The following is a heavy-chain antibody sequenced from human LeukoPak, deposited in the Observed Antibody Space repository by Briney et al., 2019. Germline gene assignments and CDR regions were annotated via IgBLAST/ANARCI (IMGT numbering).Heavy chain of an antibody. V-gene: IGHV5-51*01. D-gene: IGHD4-11*01. CDR3: ARLYSNYGFGSGYFDL. J-gene: IGHJ2*01. CDR1: GYSFTSYW. Sequence: GESLKISCKGSGYSFTSYWIGWVRQMPGKGLGWMGIIFPGDSDTRYSPSFQGQVTISADKSISTAYLQWSSLKASVTAMYYCARLYSNYGFGSGYFDLWGRGALVTVSS. CDR2: IFPGDSDT.